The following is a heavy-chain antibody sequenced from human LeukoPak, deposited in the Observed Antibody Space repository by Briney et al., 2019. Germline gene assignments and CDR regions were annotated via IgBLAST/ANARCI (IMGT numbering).Heavy chain of an antibody. Sequence: ASVKVSCKASGYTFTCYFIHWVRQAPGQGLEWMGWINPNSGGTNYAQNFQDRVTMTRDTSISTAYMELISLRSGDTAVYYCARIPPLDTGMPRDIWGQGTMVTVSS. CDR2: INPNSGGT. CDR1: GYTFTCYF. CDR3: ARIPPLDTGMPRDI. J-gene: IGHJ3*02. V-gene: IGHV1-2*02. D-gene: IGHD1-1*01.